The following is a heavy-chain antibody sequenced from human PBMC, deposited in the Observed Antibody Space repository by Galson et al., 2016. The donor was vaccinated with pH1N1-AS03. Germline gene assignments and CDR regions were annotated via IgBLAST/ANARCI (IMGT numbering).Heavy chain of an antibody. J-gene: IGHJ4*02. CDR1: GFTFSSYA. V-gene: IGHV3-23*01. CDR2: IAGGGVTT. CDR3: AKLSLGYCAY. Sequence: SLRLSCAASGFTFSSYAMSWVRQAPGKGLEWVSAIAGGGVTTYYADSVKGRFTISGDNSKNTLYLRINSLRAEDTAIYYCAKLSLGYCAYWGQGTLVTVSS. D-gene: IGHD2-15*01.